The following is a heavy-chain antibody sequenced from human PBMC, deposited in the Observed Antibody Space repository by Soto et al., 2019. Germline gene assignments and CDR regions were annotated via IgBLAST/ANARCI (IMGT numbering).Heavy chain of an antibody. CDR2: IYYSGST. J-gene: IGHJ4*02. V-gene: IGHV4-31*03. CDR1: GGSISSGGYY. CDR3: AREHSCYDGGGLDS. Sequence: QVQLQESGPGLVKPSQTLSLTCTVSGGSISSGGYYWSWIRQHPGKGLEWIGYIYYSGSTYYNPSLKSRVTRAVDTSKNQFSLKLSSVTAADTDVYYCAREHSCYDGGGLDSWGQGTLVSVSS. D-gene: IGHD5-12*01.